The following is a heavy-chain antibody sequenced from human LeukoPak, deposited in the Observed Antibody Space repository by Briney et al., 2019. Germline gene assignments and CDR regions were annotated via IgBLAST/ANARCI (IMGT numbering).Heavy chain of an antibody. CDR1: GYTFTSYG. V-gene: IGHV1-18*01. CDR2: ISAYNGNT. CDR3: AKSASGLELPGGTDYYMDV. D-gene: IGHD1-7*01. J-gene: IGHJ6*03. Sequence: ASVKVSCKASGYTFTSYGISWVRQAPGQGLEWMGWISAYNGNTNYAQKLQGRVTMTTDTSTSTAYMELRSLRSDDTAVYYYAKSASGLELPGGTDYYMDVWGKGTTVTVSS.